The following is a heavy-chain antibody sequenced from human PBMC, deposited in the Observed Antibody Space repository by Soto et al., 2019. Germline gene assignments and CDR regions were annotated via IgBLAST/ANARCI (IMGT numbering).Heavy chain of an antibody. CDR3: AREKNMVRGVPDY. CDR1: GYTFTGYY. D-gene: IGHD3-10*01. CDR2: INPNSGGT. V-gene: IGHV1-2*02. Sequence: QVQLVQSGAEVKKPGASVKVSCKASGYTFTGYYMHWVRQAPGQGLEWMGWINPNSGGTNYAQKFQGRVTMTRDTSISTAYMERGRLRSDDTAVYYCAREKNMVRGVPDYWGQGTLVTVSS. J-gene: IGHJ4*02.